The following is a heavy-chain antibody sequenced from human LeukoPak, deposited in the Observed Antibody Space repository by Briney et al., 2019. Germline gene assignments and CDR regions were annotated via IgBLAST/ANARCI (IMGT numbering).Heavy chain of an antibody. J-gene: IGHJ5*02. D-gene: IGHD2-2*01. CDR2: ISGSAHKI. V-gene: IGHV3-23*01. Sequence: GGSLRLSCVASGITFSNYAVSWVRQAPEKGLDWVSVISGSAHKIRYADSVKGRFTISRDNSENIVYLQMNNLRAEDTAVYYCAKDRYTRFVVVPAAGSGWFDPWGQGTLVTVSS. CDR3: AKDRYTRFVVVPAAGSGWFDP. CDR1: GITFSNYA.